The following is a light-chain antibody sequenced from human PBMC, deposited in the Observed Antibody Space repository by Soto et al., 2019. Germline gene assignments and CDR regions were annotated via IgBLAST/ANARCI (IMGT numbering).Light chain of an antibody. CDR3: QSYDTSLSGSWV. Sequence: QSALTQPPSVSGAPGQRVTISCTGTSSNIGAGYDVHWYQQLPGTAPKLLIFANTNRPSGVPDRFSGSKSGTSASLAITGLQAEDEADYYCQSYDTSLSGSWVFGGGTKLTVL. V-gene: IGLV1-40*01. J-gene: IGLJ2*01. CDR2: ANT. CDR1: SSNIGAGYD.